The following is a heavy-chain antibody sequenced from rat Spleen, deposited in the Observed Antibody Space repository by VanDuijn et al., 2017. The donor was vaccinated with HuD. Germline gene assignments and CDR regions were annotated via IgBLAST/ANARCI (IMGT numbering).Heavy chain of an antibody. CDR2: LWGDGRT. J-gene: IGHJ2*01. CDR3: ASVIHDY. Sequence: QVQLKESGPGLVQPSQTLSLTRTLSGLPLTSNSVSWIKQPSGKGLAGMGVLWGDGRTDYNSALKSRLNISRDTSKSQVFLKMNSLQTEDTAMYFCASVIHDYWGQGVMVTVSS. CDR1: GLPLTSNS. V-gene: IGHV2-47*01. D-gene: IGHD1-12*03.